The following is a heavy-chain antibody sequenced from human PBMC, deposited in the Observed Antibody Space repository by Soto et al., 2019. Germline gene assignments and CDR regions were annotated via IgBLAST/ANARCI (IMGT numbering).Heavy chain of an antibody. CDR3: ARHRRNWNSENWFDP. CDR1: GGSISTGIFF. J-gene: IGHJ5*02. D-gene: IGHD1-1*01. Sequence: SETLSLTCTVSGGSISTGIFFWGWIRQTPGKGLEWIASMYYSGSSHYNPSLKSRVTITLDTSKNQLSLRLNSVTAADTAIYYCARHRRNWNSENWFDPWGQGTLVTVSS. CDR2: MYYSGSS. V-gene: IGHV4-39*01.